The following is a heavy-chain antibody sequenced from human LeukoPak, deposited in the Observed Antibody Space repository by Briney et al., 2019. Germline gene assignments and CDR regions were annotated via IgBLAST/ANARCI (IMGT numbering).Heavy chain of an antibody. CDR3: ARGRVVPAALIYYYYYMDV. J-gene: IGHJ6*03. Sequence: ASVKVSCKASGYTFTSYDINWVRQATGQGLEWMGWMNPNSGNTGYAQKFQGRVTMTRNTSISTAYMELSVLRSEDTAVYYCARGRVVPAALIYYYYYMDVWGKGTTVTVSS. D-gene: IGHD2-2*01. CDR1: GYTFTSYD. V-gene: IGHV1-8*01. CDR2: MNPNSGNT.